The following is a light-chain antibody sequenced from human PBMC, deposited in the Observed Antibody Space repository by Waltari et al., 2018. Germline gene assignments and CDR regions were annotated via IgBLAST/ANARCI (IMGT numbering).Light chain of an antibody. V-gene: IGKV4-1*01. CDR3: QQYYSTPWT. J-gene: IGKJ1*01. Sequence: DIVMTQSPDSLAVSLGERATINCKSSQSVLYSSNNKNYLAWYQQKPGKPPKRLIFWASTRESGVPDRFSGSGSGTDFTLTISSLQAEDVAVYYCQQYYSTPWTFGQGTKVEIK. CDR1: QSVLYSSNNKNY. CDR2: WAS.